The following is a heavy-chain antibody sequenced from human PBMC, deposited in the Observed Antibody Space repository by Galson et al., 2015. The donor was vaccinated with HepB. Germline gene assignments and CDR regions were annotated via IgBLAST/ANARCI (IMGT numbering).Heavy chain of an antibody. D-gene: IGHD6-13*01. V-gene: IGHV3-7*01. CDR3: TRDNYLQLGIYRYYGMDV. J-gene: IGHJ6*02. CDR2: IKQDGSEK. Sequence: SLRLSCAASGFTLSNYWMTWVRQAPGKGLEWVANIKQDGSEKYYVDSVKGRFTISRDNAKNSLFLQMNSLRAEDTAVYYCTRDNYLQLGIYRYYGMDVWGQGTTVAVSS. CDR1: GFTLSNYW.